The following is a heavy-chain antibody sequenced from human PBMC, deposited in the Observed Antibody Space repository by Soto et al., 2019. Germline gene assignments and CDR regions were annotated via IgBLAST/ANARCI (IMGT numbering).Heavy chain of an antibody. CDR1: GFTFKNVW. Sequence: EVQLVESGGGLIRPGGSLRLSCATSGFTFKNVWMTWVRQAPGKGLEWVGRIKSKIDRGTADYATPVKGRFTISRDDSKNTRYRQMDNLKTEDSAVDYCTTLVHDDGSVGYYQYDYWGQGTLVTVSS. CDR2: IKSKIDRGTA. V-gene: IGHV3-15*01. D-gene: IGHD3-22*01. CDR3: TTLVHDDGSVGYYQYDY. J-gene: IGHJ4*02.